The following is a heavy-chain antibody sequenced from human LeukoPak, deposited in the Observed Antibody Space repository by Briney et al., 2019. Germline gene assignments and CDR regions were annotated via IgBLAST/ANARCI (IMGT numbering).Heavy chain of an antibody. Sequence: GGSLRLSCAASGFIFSSYGMSWVRQAPGKGLEWVSSISGSGDSTYYADSVKGRFTISRDNSKNSLYLQMNSLRAEDTAVYYCARQNILTGYYFDYWGQGTLVTVSS. J-gene: IGHJ4*02. CDR2: ISGSGDST. CDR1: GFIFSSYG. V-gene: IGHV3-23*01. CDR3: ARQNILTGYYFDY. D-gene: IGHD3-9*01.